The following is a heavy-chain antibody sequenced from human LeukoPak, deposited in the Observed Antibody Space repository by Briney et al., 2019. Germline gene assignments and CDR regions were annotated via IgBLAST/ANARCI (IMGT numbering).Heavy chain of an antibody. CDR1: GFSLSTSGVG. Sequence: SGPTLVKPTQTLTLTCTFSGFSLSTSGVGVGWIRQPPGKALEWLALIYWDDDKRYSPSLKSRLTITKDTSKNQVVLTMTNMDPVDTATYYCARDTMVRGVITHFDYWGQGTLVTVSS. CDR2: IYWDDDK. V-gene: IGHV2-5*02. CDR3: ARDTMVRGVITHFDY. J-gene: IGHJ4*02. D-gene: IGHD3-10*01.